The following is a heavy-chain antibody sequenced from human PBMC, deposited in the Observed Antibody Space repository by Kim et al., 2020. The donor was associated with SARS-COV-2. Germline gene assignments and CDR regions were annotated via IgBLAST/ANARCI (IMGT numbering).Heavy chain of an antibody. CDR3: ARDQYDSRSILYYYYYGMDV. Sequence: GGSLRLSCAASGFTFSSYSMNWVRQAPGKGLEWVSSISSSSSYIYYADSVKGRFTISRDNAKNSLYPQMNSLRAEDTAVYYCARDQYDSRSILYYYYYGMDVWGQGTTVTVSS. J-gene: IGHJ6*02. D-gene: IGHD3-22*01. CDR1: GFTFSSYS. CDR2: ISSSSSYI. V-gene: IGHV3-21*01.